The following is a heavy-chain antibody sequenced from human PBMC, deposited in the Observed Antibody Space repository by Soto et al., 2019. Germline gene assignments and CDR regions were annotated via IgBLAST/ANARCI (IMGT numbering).Heavy chain of an antibody. J-gene: IGHJ4*02. CDR1: GFTFNSSA. CDR3: AKGRCRIGWYAPYFDY. CDR2: TSGGAGST. Sequence: EVQLLEAGGGLVQPGGSLRLSCAASGFTFNSSAMSWVRQAPGKGLEWVSTTSGGAGSTYYADSVKGRFTISRDNSKNTLYLQMTSLRADDTAVYYCAKGRCRIGWYAPYFDYWGQGTLVTVSS. V-gene: IGHV3-23*01. D-gene: IGHD6-19*01.